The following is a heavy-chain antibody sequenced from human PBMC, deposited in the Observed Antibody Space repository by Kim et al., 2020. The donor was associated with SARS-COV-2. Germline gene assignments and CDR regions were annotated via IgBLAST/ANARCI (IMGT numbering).Heavy chain of an antibody. D-gene: IGHD7-27*01. CDR1: GGSISSSSYY. J-gene: IGHJ4*02. V-gene: IGHV4-39*07. CDR2: IYYSGST. Sequence: SETLSLTCTVSGGSISSSSYYWGWIRQPPGKGLEWIGSIYYSGSTYYNPSLKSRVTISVDTSKNQFSLKLSSVTAADTAVYYCASELTGDFDYWGQGTLVTVSS. CDR3: ASELTGDFDY.